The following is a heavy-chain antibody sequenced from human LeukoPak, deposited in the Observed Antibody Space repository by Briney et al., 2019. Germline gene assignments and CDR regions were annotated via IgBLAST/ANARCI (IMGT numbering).Heavy chain of an antibody. CDR3: AKSLVPLVEPAARHYYYYGMDV. J-gene: IGHJ6*02. CDR2: VSSWGGST. Sequence: AAVSSWGGSTHYADAVKSRFTNSRDNSTNTLSLQMTTLRGGDTAVYYSAKSLVPLVEPAARHYYYYGMDVWGQGTPVTVSS. V-gene: IGHV3-23*01. D-gene: IGHD2-2*01.